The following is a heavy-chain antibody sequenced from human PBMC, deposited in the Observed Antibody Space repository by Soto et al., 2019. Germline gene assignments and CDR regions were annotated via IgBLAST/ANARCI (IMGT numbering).Heavy chain of an antibody. J-gene: IGHJ6*02. CDR3: ARTGGWGVEGMDV. CDR1: GCTFSSFG. V-gene: IGHV1-69*13. D-gene: IGHD3-10*01. CDR2: IIPFFGTP. Sequence: SVKVSCKTSGCTFSSFGINWVRQAPGQGLECMGGIIPFFGTPNYAQKFQGRITITADESTSTAYMELSSLRSEDTAVYYCARTGGWGVEGMDVWGQGTTVTVSS.